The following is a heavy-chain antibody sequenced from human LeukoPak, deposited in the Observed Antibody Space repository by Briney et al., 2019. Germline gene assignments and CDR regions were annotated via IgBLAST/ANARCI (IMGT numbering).Heavy chain of an antibody. CDR3: ATRQITIIGVVRHGFDV. J-gene: IGHJ3*01. CDR1: GYSFTSYW. V-gene: IGHV5-51*01. Sequence: GESLKISCKGSGYSFTSYWIGWVRQMPGKGLEWMGIIFPGDSDTRYSPSFQGQVTISADKSINTAYLQWSSLKVSDTATEYYATRQITIIGVVRHGFDVWGQGIMVTVSS. CDR2: IFPGDSDT. D-gene: IGHD3-3*01.